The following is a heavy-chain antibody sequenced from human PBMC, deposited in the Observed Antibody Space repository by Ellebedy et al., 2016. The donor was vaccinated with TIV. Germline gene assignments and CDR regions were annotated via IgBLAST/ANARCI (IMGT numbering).Heavy chain of an antibody. CDR2: ISAYNGNT. J-gene: IGHJ4*02. CDR1: GYTFTSYG. D-gene: IGHD3-10*01. Sequence: AASVKVSCKASGYTFTSYGISWVRQAPGQGLEWMGWISAYNGNTNYAQKLQGRVTMTTDTSTSTAYMELRSLRSDDTAVYYCARDNRWFGEFHFDYWGQGTLVTVSS. CDR3: ARDNRWFGEFHFDY. V-gene: IGHV1-18*04.